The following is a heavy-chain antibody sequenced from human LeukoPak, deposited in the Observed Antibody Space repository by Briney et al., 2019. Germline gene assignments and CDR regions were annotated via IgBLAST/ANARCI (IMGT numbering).Heavy chain of an antibody. J-gene: IGHJ4*02. Sequence: EAGGSLRLSCAASGFTFSSYAMSWVRQAPGKGLEWVSAISGSGGSTYYADSVKGRFTISRDNSKNTLYLQMNSLRAEDTAVYYCAKPNYYDSSGYYYWGQGTLVTVSS. CDR2: ISGSGGST. CDR1: GFTFSSYA. V-gene: IGHV3-23*01. D-gene: IGHD3-22*01. CDR3: AKPNYYDSSGYYY.